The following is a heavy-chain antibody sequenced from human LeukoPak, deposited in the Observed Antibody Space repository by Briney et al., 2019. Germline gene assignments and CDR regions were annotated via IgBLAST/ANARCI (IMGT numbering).Heavy chain of an antibody. Sequence: SETLSLTCTVSGGSISSYYWSWIRQPPGKGLEWIGYIYYSGSTNYNPSLKSRVTISVDTSKNQFSLKLSSVTAADTAVYYWARGRGDGYKLGPFDYWGQGTLVTVPS. D-gene: IGHD5-24*01. J-gene: IGHJ4*02. CDR2: IYYSGST. CDR1: GGSISSYY. CDR3: ARGRGDGYKLGPFDY. V-gene: IGHV4-59*01.